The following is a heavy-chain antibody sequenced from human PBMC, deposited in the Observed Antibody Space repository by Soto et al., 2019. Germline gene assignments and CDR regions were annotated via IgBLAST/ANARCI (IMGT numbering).Heavy chain of an antibody. V-gene: IGHV3-13*04. D-gene: IGHD2-2*01. CDR1: GFTFSTYD. J-gene: IGHJ3*02. CDR3: ARDRGYCTSTNCEQAFDI. CDR2: IGVADDT. Sequence: VQLVESGGGLVQPGGSLRLSCAASGFTFSTYDMYWVRQGAGKGLECVSSIGVADDTYYAGSVKGRFTISRENAKNSLYLQMNSLTAGDTAVYYCARDRGYCTSTNCEQAFDIWGQGTMVTVSS.